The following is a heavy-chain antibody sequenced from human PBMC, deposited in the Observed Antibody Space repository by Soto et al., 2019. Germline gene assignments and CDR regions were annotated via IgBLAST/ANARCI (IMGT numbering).Heavy chain of an antibody. Sequence: ASVKVSCKASGYTFTSYGISWVRQAPGQGLEWMGWISAYNGNTNYAQKLQGRVTMTTDTSTSTAYMELRSLRSDDTAVYYCAFRDYYDSSGDDLGYWGQGTLVTVS. CDR3: AFRDYYDSSGDDLGY. V-gene: IGHV1-18*01. CDR1: GYTFTSYG. J-gene: IGHJ4*02. D-gene: IGHD3-22*01. CDR2: ISAYNGNT.